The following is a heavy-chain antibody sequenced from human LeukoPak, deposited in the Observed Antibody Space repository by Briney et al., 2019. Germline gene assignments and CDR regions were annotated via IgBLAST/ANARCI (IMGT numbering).Heavy chain of an antibody. CDR3: ARDLVVPAAMPYYMDV. CDR2: ITSIGTTI. CDR1: GFTFSDHY. J-gene: IGHJ6*03. D-gene: IGHD2-2*01. V-gene: IGHV3-11*04. Sequence: KSGGSLRLSCAASGFTFSDHYMSWIRQAPGKGLDWVSYITSIGTTIYYADSVKGRFTISRDNAKNSLYLQMNSLRAEDTAVYYCARDLVVPAAMPYYMDVWGKGTTVTVSS.